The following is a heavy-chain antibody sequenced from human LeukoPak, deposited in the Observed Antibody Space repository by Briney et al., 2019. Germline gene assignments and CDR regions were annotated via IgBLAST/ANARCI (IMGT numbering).Heavy chain of an antibody. J-gene: IGHJ4*02. V-gene: IGHV3-23*01. Sequence: GGSLRLSCAASGFTFSTYGMRWVRHAPGKGLEWVSGISCSGDNTYYADSVKGRFTISRDNSKNTLYLQMNSLRAEDTGVFYCGKGAGYATDFDYWGQGTLVSVSS. D-gene: IGHD5-12*01. CDR1: GFTFSTYG. CDR3: GKGAGYATDFDY. CDR2: ISCSGDNT.